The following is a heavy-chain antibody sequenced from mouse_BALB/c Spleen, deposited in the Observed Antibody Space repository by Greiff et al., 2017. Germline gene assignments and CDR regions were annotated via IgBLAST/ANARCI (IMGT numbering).Heavy chain of an antibody. Sequence: EVKLMESGGGLVQPGGSLTLSCAPSGFTFTDYYMSWVRQPPGKALEWLGFIRNKANGYTTEYSASVKGRFTISRDNSQSILYLQMNTLRAEDSATYYCARLYDGYQYYFDYWGQGTTLTVSS. V-gene: IGHV7-3*02. D-gene: IGHD2-3*01. CDR1: GFTFTDYY. CDR3: ARLYDGYQYYFDY. J-gene: IGHJ2*01. CDR2: IRNKANGYTT.